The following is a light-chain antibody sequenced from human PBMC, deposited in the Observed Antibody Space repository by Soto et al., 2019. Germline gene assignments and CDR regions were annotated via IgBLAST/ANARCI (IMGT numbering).Light chain of an antibody. CDR3: QQYASSPWT. J-gene: IGKJ1*01. CDR1: QSVSSSY. V-gene: IGKV3-20*01. CDR2: GAS. Sequence: EIVLTQSPGTLSLSPGERATLSCRASQSVSSSYLAWYQQKPGQAPRLLIYGASSRASGSPHRFSGSGSGKDFTLTISRLEPEDFAVYYCQQYASSPWTFGQGTKVEIK.